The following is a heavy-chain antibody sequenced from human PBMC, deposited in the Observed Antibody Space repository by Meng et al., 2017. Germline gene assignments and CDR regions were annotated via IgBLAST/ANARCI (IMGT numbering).Heavy chain of an antibody. CDR2: IYHTGTT. Sequence: QVQLQESGPGLVKPSGTLSLACAVSGDSISSRNWWSWVRQPPGKGLEWIGEIYHTGTTGYNPSLTSRATISIDTSKNHFSLKLSSVTAADTAVYYCARRYDGSGYLAHWGLGTLVTVSS. J-gene: IGHJ4*02. D-gene: IGHD3-22*01. V-gene: IGHV4-4*02. CDR1: GDSISSRNW. CDR3: ARRYDGSGYLAH.